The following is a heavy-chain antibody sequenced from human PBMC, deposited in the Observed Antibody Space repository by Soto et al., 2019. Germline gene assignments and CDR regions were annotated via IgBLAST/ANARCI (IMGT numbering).Heavy chain of an antibody. CDR1: GFTFSSYG. CDR2: IWYDGSNK. Sequence: GGSLRLPCAASGFTFSSYGMHCVRQAPGKGLEWVAVIWYDGSNKYYADSVKGRFTISRDNSKNTLYLQMNSLRAEDTAVYYCARDFRQKYYYYGMDVWGQGTTVTVSS. J-gene: IGHJ6*02. V-gene: IGHV3-33*01. CDR3: ARDFRQKYYYYGMDV.